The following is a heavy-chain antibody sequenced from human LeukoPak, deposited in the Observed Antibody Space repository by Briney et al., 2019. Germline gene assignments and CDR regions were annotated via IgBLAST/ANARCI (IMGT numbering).Heavy chain of an antibody. Sequence: GGSLRLSCAASGFTFSIYAMSWVRQAPGKGLEWVSAISGSGVNSYYADSVKGRFTISRDNSKNTLFLQVNSLRAEDTALYYCAKGSKRITMIVVVTPFHYWGQGTLVTVSS. CDR1: GFTFSIYA. D-gene: IGHD3-22*01. CDR2: ISGSGVNS. CDR3: AKGSKRITMIVVVTPFHY. J-gene: IGHJ4*02. V-gene: IGHV3-23*01.